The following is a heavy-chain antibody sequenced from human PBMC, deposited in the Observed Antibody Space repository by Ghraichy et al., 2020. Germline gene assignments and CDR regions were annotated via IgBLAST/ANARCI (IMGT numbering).Heavy chain of an antibody. CDR3: AKGIIAVAGTDFDY. CDR1: GFTFSDYA. J-gene: IGHJ4*02. CDR2: IRVSGGST. Sequence: LSLTCAASGFTFSDYAMSWVRQAPGKGLEWVSGIRVSGGSTYYADSVKGRFTISRDNSKNTLYLQMNSLRAEDTAVYYCAKGIIAVAGTDFDYWGQGTLVTVSS. V-gene: IGHV3-23*01. D-gene: IGHD6-19*01.